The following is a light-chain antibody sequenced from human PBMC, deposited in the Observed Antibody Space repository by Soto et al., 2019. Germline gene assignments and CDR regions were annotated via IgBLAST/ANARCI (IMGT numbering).Light chain of an antibody. CDR1: QSVSGSY. Sequence: IVLTQSPDTLSLSPGERATLSCRASQSVSGSYVAWYQQRPGRAPRLLIYAASSRATGIPDRFSGSGSGTDFTLTINRLEPEDLAVYYCQEYGTSRTFGQGTKVDIK. V-gene: IGKV3-20*01. CDR2: AAS. J-gene: IGKJ1*01. CDR3: QEYGTSRT.